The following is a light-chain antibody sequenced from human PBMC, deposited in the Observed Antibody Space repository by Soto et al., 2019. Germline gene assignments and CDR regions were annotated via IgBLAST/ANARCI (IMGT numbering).Light chain of an antibody. CDR3: AAWDDSLNCVV. Sequence: QSVLTQPPSASGTPGQRVTISCSGSSSNIGSNTVNWYQQLPGTAPKLLIYSNNQRPSGVPDRFSGSKSGTSASLAISGLQSADEADYFCAAWDDSLNCVVFGGGTKVTVL. CDR2: SNN. CDR1: SSNIGSNT. J-gene: IGLJ2*01. V-gene: IGLV1-44*01.